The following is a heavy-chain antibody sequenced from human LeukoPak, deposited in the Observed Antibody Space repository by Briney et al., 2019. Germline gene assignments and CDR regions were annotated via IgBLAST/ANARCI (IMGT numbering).Heavy chain of an antibody. J-gene: IGHJ6*03. V-gene: IGHV4-59*01. CDR2: IYYSGST. CDR1: GGSISSYY. D-gene: IGHD4-17*01. CDR3: ARDATGDYDLYYYYYLDV. Sequence: SETLSLTCTVSGGSISSYYWSWIRQPPGKGLEWIGYIYYSGSTNYNPSLKSRVTISVDTSKNQFSLKLSSVTAADTAVYYCARDATGDYDLYYYYYLDVWGKGTTVTVSS.